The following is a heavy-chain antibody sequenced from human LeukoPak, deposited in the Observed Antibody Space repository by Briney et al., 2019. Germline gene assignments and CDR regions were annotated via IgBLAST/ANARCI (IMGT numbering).Heavy chain of an antibody. J-gene: IGHJ6*03. V-gene: IGHV4-4*07. Sequence: PSETLSLTCTVSGGSIISYHWSWIRQSAGQGLEWIGRIYGNGITDYSASLKSRVTMSLDTSRKQFSLRLTSVTAADTAVYYCARLKFYDSTGHSPGYYMDVWGKGTTVSVFS. CDR2: IYGNGIT. CDR3: ARLKFYDSTGHSPGYYMDV. D-gene: IGHD3-22*01. CDR1: GGSIISYH.